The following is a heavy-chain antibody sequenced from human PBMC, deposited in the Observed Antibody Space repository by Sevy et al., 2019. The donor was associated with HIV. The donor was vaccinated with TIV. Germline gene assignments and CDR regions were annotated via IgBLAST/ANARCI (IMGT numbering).Heavy chain of an antibody. CDR1: GFTFGDYA. Sequence: GGSLRLSCTASGFTFGDYAMSWFRQAPGKGLEWVGFIRSKAYGGTTEYAASVKGRFTISRDDSKSIAYLQMNSLKTEDTAVYYCTRKGYGGHSDFDYWGQGTLVTVSS. CDR2: IRSKAYGGTT. D-gene: IGHD5-12*01. V-gene: IGHV3-49*03. J-gene: IGHJ4*02. CDR3: TRKGYGGHSDFDY.